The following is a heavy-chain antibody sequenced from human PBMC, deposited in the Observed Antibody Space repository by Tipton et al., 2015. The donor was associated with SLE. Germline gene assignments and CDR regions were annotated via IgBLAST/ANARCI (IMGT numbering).Heavy chain of an antibody. CDR3: ARGGGSGGDAFDI. CDR1: GGSISSYY. V-gene: IGHV4-59*01. J-gene: IGHJ3*02. D-gene: IGHD6-25*01. CDR2: IYYSGST. Sequence: TLSLTCTVSGGSISSYYWSWIRQPPGKGLEWIGYIYYSGSTNYNPSLKSRVTISVDTSKNQFSLKLSSVTAADTAVYYCARGGGSGGDAFDIWGQGTMVTVSS.